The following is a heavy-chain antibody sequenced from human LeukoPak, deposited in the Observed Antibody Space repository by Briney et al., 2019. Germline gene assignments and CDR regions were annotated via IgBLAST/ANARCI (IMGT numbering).Heavy chain of an antibody. Sequence: GGSLRLSCAASGFTVSSNYMSWVRQAPGKGLEWVSVIYSGGSTYYADSVKGRFTISRDNSKNTLYLQMSSLRAEDTAVYYCASPHDYGDLDAFDIWGQGTMVTVSS. V-gene: IGHV3-53*01. CDR2: IYSGGST. CDR1: GFTVSSNY. J-gene: IGHJ3*02. CDR3: ASPHDYGDLDAFDI. D-gene: IGHD4-17*01.